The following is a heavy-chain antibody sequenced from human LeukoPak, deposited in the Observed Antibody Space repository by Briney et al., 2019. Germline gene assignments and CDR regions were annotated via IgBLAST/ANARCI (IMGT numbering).Heavy chain of an antibody. CDR2: IIPILGIA. D-gene: IGHD5-18*01. Sequence: SVKVSCKASGGTFSSYAISWVRQAPGQGLEWMGGIIPILGIANYAQKFQGRVTITADKSTSTAYMELSSLRSEDTAVYYCARADEAMAYDYWGQGTLVTVSS. CDR3: ARADEAMAYDY. J-gene: IGHJ4*02. CDR1: GGTFSSYA. V-gene: IGHV1-69*10.